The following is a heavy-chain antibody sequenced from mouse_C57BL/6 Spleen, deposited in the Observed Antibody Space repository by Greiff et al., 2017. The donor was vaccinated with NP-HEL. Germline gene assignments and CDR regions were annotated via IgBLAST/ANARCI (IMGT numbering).Heavy chain of an antibody. CDR1: GYAFSSSW. V-gene: IGHV1-82*01. Sequence: QVQLQQSGPELVKPGASVKISCKASGYAFSSSWMNWVKQRPGKGLEWIGRIYPGDGDTNYNGKFKGKATLTADKSSSTAYMQLSSLTSEDSAVYFCARNGGTTVARDYAMDYWGQGTSVTVSS. D-gene: IGHD1-1*01. CDR3: ARNGGTTVARDYAMDY. J-gene: IGHJ4*01. CDR2: IYPGDGDT.